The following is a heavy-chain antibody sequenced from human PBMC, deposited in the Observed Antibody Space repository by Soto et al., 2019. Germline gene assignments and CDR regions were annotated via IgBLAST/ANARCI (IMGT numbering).Heavy chain of an antibody. CDR2: IYESGST. CDR1: GVSISTANW. CDR3: ARGGTSVWLRLFHH. Sequence: NPSETLSLTCAVAGVSISTANWWSWVRQPPGKGLEWIGEIYESGSTNYNPSLKSRVAISLDKSKNQFSLKLSSVTAADTAVYYCARGGTSVWLRLFHHWGQRXLVTVYS. V-gene: IGHV4-4*02. D-gene: IGHD2-2*01. J-gene: IGHJ1*01.